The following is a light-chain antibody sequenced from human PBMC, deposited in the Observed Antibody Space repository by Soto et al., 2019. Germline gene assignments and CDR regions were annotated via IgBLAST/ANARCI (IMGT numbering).Light chain of an antibody. CDR3: QQYNVWPLT. Sequence: EIVMTQSPATLSVSPGERATLSCRASQSVSSNLAWYQQKPGQTPKLLIYDASTRATGIPSRFSGSGSGTEFALTISSLQSEDVAFYYCQQYNVWPLTFGGGTKVEFK. V-gene: IGKV3-15*01. CDR2: DAS. J-gene: IGKJ4*01. CDR1: QSVSSN.